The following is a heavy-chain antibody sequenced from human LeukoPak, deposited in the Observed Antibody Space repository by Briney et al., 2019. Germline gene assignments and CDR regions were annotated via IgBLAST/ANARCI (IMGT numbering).Heavy chain of an antibody. CDR1: GGSISSGGYY. Sequence: PSETLFLTCTVSGGSISSGGYYWSWIRQPPGKGLEWIGYIYHSGSTYYNPSLESRVTISVDRSKNQFSLKLSSVTAADTAVYYCTLAPIDYSNHGWRPFDYWGQGTLVTVSS. J-gene: IGHJ4*02. CDR2: IYHSGST. D-gene: IGHD4-11*01. V-gene: IGHV4-30-2*01. CDR3: TLAPIDYSNHGWRPFDY.